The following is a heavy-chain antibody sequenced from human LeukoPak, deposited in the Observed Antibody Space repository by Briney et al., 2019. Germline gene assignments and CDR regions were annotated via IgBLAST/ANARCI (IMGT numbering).Heavy chain of an antibody. CDR2: IYYSGSA. Sequence: PSETLSLTCTVSGGSISSYYWSWIRQPPGKGLEWIGYIYYSGSANYNPSLKSRVTISVDTSKNQFSLKLRSVTAADTAVYYCARYLDTAMVRAGYFDYWGQGTLVTVSS. CDR3: ARYLDTAMVRAGYFDY. V-gene: IGHV4-59*01. CDR1: GGSISSYY. D-gene: IGHD5-18*01. J-gene: IGHJ4*02.